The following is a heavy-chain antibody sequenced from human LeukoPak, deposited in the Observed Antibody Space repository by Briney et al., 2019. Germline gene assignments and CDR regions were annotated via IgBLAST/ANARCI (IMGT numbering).Heavy chain of an antibody. CDR3: ARDLGGSTVYNWNCWFDP. CDR2: INPSSGGT. Sequence: ASVKVSCKASGYTFTGYYMHWVRQAPGQGLEWMGWINPSSGGTNYAQKFQGRVTMTRDTSISTAYMELSRLRSDDTAVYYCARDLGGSTVYNWNCWFDPWGQGTLVTVSS. V-gene: IGHV1-2*02. D-gene: IGHD1-7*01. CDR1: GYTFTGYY. J-gene: IGHJ5*02.